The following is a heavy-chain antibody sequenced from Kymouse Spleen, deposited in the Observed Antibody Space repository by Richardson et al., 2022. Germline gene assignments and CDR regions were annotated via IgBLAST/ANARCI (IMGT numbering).Heavy chain of an antibody. CDR3: ARDGGPDAFDI. Sequence: QVQLVESGGGVVQPGRSLRLSCAASGFTFSSYGMHWVRQAPGKGLEWVAVIWYDGSNKYYADSVKGRFTISRDNSKNTLYLQMNSLRAEDTAVYYCARDGGPDAFDIWGQGTMVTVSS. D-gene: IGHD3-16*02. J-gene: IGHJ3*02. V-gene: IGHV3-33*01. CDR2: IWYDGSNK. CDR1: GFTFSSYG.